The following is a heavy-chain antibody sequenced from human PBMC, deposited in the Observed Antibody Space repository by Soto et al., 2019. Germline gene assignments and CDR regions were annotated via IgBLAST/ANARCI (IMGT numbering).Heavy chain of an antibody. CDR2: ISAYNGNT. J-gene: IGHJ5*02. CDR3: ATNKDYDFWSGDKNWFDP. Sequence: ASVKVSCKASGDTFTSYGISWGRQAPGQGREWMGWISAYNGNTNYAQKLQGRVTMTTDTSTSTAYMELRSLRSDDTAVYSCATNKDYDFWSGDKNWFDPWGQGTLVTVSS. V-gene: IGHV1-18*01. D-gene: IGHD3-3*01. CDR1: GDTFTSYG.